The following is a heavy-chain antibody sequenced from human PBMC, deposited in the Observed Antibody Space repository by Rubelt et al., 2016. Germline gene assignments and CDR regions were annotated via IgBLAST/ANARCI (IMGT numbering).Heavy chain of an antibody. CDR1: GFTFSSYA. Sequence: GSLRLSCAASGFTFSSYAMSWVRQAPGKGLEWIGTIYYSGSTYYNASLKSRVTISVDTSKHQFSLKMNSVTAADTAVFYCARNTGSSPFDPWGQGTLVTVSS. V-gene: IGHV4-39*01. CDR2: IYYSGST. D-gene: IGHD1-26*01. J-gene: IGHJ5*02. CDR3: ARNTGSSPFDP.